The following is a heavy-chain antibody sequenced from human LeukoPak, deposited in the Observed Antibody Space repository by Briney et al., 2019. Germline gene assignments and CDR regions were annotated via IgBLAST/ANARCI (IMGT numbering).Heavy chain of an antibody. Sequence: ASVKVSCKASGHTFTGYYMHWVRQAPGQGLEWMGWINPNSGGTNYAQKFQGRVTMTRDTSISTAYMELSRLRSDDTAVYYCAREKLGVVNWFDPWGQGTLVTVSS. CDR3: AREKLGVVNWFDP. J-gene: IGHJ5*02. V-gene: IGHV1-2*02. D-gene: IGHD3-3*01. CDR1: GHTFTGYY. CDR2: INPNSGGT.